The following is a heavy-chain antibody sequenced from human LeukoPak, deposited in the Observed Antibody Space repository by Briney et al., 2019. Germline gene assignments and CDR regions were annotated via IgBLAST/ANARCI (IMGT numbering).Heavy chain of an antibody. J-gene: IGHJ4*02. V-gene: IGHV3-33*01. CDR1: GFTFSSYG. CDR2: IWYDGSNK. CDR3: ARAHSGSYLFDY. D-gene: IGHD1-26*01. Sequence: GGSLRLSCAASGFTFSSYGMHWVRQAPGKGLEWVAVIWYDGSNKYYADSVKGRFTISRDNSKNTLYLQMNSLRAEDTAVYYCARAHSGSYLFDYWGQGTLVTVSS.